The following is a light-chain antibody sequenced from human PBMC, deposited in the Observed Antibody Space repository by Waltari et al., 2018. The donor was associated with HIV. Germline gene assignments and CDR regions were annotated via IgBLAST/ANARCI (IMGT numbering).Light chain of an antibody. CDR2: LGS. Sequence: DVVLTQSPLSLSVTPGEPASIACTASQTLRHNNGYNHLDWYLPKPGQSPTLLIYLGSTLGARVPDRFSGSGSGSDFTLKISRVEAEDVVTYYCMQALHTPYTFGLGTKLEI. CDR1: QTLRHNNGYNH. CDR3: MQALHTPYT. V-gene: IGKV2-28*01. J-gene: IGKJ2*01.